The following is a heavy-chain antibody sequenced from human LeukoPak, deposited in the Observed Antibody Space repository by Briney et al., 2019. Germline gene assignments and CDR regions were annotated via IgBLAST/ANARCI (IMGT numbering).Heavy chain of an antibody. CDR3: ASGAGIAAPGTYDAFDI. D-gene: IGHD6-13*01. J-gene: IGHJ3*02. CDR1: GYSFTTYW. CDR2: IYPGDSDT. Sequence: GESLKISCKGSGYSFTTYWIGWVRQMPGKGLESMGIIYPGDSDTKYSPSFQGQVTISADRSISTAYLQWSSLKASDTATYYCASGAGIAAPGTYDAFDIWGQGTMVTVSS. V-gene: IGHV5-51*01.